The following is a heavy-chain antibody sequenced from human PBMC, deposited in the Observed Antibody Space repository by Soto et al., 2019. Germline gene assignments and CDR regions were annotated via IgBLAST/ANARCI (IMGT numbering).Heavy chain of an antibody. J-gene: IGHJ6*03. V-gene: IGHV1-24*01. CDR3: ATLTGGDYYYYYMDV. CDR1: GYTLTELS. D-gene: IGHD3-10*01. CDR2: FDPEDGET. Sequence: ASVKVSCKVSGYTLTELSMHWVRQAPGKGLEWMGGFDPEDGETIYAQKFQGRVTMTEDTSTDKAYMELSSLRSEDTAVYYCATLTGGDYYYYYMDVWGKGTTVTVSS.